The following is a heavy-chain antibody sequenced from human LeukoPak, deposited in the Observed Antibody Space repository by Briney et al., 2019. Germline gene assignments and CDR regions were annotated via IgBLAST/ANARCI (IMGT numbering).Heavy chain of an antibody. CDR2: IKSKTDGGTT. V-gene: IGHV3-15*01. CDR1: GFTFSNAW. CDR3: TTDLYYDSSGYYSDDEYFQH. J-gene: IGHJ1*01. D-gene: IGHD3-22*01. Sequence: PGGSLRLSCAASGFTFSNAWMSWVRQAPEKGLEWVGRIKSKTDGGTTDYAAPVKGRFTISRDDSKNTLYLQMNSLKTEDTAVYYCTTDLYYDSSGYYSDDEYFQHWGQGTLVTVSS.